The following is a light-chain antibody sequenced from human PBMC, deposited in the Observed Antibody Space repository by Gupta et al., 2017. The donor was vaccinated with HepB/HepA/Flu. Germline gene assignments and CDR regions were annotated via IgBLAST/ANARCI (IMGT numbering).Light chain of an antibody. CDR2: ATS. V-gene: IGKV3-20*01. CDR3: QQYSTSSFT. Sequence: EIVLTQSPGTLSVSPGERATLSCRASQSLSDTYLAWYQQKPGQAPRLVIYATSSRATGIPDRFSGSGSGADFTLTISRLEPEDFAVYYCQQYSTSSFTFGPGTKVDFK. CDR1: QSLSDTY. J-gene: IGKJ3*01.